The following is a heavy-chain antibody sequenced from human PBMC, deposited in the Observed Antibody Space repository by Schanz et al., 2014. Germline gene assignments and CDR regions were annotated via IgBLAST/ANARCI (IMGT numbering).Heavy chain of an antibody. CDR1: GGTFSSYT. J-gene: IGHJ4*02. CDR3: ARGRGFYDY. V-gene: IGHV1-69*02. D-gene: IGHD3-10*01. CDR2: IIPVLAIA. Sequence: QVQLVQSGPEVKKPGSSVKVSCTASGGTFSSYTISWIRQAPGQGLEWMGRIIPVLAIADYAQKFQGRVTITADTSTNTAYMELSSLTSEDTAVHYCARGRGFYDYWGQGTLVTVSS.